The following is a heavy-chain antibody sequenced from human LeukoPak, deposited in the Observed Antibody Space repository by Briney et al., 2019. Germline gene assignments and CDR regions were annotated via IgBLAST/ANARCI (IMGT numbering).Heavy chain of an antibody. D-gene: IGHD5-12*01. Sequence: WIRQPPGXXXEYIACAYNNGETNYNPSLKSRVAISVDTSKNHLSLNLSSVTAADTATYYCAGTTRWLAFDYWGQGILVTVSS. CDR3: AGTTRWLAFDY. J-gene: IGHJ4*02. CDR2: AYNNGET. V-gene: IGHV4-61*03.